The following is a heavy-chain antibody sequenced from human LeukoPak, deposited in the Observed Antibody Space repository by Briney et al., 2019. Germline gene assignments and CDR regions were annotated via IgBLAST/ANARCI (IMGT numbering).Heavy chain of an antibody. CDR3: ARDRWVVTPGDGAFDI. Sequence: ASVKVSCKASGYTFTGYYMHWVRQAPGQGLEWMGWINPNSGGTNYAQKFQGRVTMTRDTSISTAYMELSRLRSDDTAVYYCARDRWVVTPGDGAFDIWGQGTMVTVSS. D-gene: IGHD4-23*01. CDR1: GYTFTGYY. V-gene: IGHV1-2*02. J-gene: IGHJ3*02. CDR2: INPNSGGT.